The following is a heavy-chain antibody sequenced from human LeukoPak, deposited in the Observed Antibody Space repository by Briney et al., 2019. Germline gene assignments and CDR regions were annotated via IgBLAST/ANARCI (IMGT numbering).Heavy chain of an antibody. CDR3: ARRGSMGGSFVGAFDI. CDR1: GDSFSRNTYS. D-gene: IGHD1-26*01. J-gene: IGHJ3*02. CDR2: IYYTGRT. V-gene: IGHV4-39*01. Sequence: SETLSLTCTVSGDSFSRNTYSWGWIRQPPGKGLEWIGSIYYTGRTFYNPSLKSRVTISVDTSKDQFSLKLSSVTAADTAVYYCARRGSMGGSFVGAFDIWGQGTMVTVSS.